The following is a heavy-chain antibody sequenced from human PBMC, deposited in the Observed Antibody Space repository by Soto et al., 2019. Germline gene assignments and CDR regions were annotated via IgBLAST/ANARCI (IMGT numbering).Heavy chain of an antibody. V-gene: IGHV4-30-4*01. Sequence: QVQLQESGPGLVKPSQTLSLTCTVSGGSISSGDYYWSWIRQPPGKGLEWIGYISYSGSTYYNPSVKSRVTISVDTSKTQFSLKLSSVTAADTAVYYCARVGGFGATTIDYWGQGTLVTVSS. CDR2: ISYSGST. CDR1: GGSISSGDYY. D-gene: IGHD3-10*01. J-gene: IGHJ4*02. CDR3: ARVGGFGATTIDY.